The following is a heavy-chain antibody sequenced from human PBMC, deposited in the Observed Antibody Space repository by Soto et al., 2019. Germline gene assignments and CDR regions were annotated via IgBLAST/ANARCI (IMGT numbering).Heavy chain of an antibody. J-gene: IGHJ4*02. Sequence: GGSLRRSCAASGFTFSSYAMNWVRQTQERVLEWVSSISSTSSYTHYADSVKGRFTISRDNANNSLFLQMNSLRAEDTAVYYCARDLSLAVNYWGQGALVTVSS. CDR2: ISSTSSYT. CDR3: ARDLSLAVNY. CDR1: GFTFSSYA. D-gene: IGHD1-20*01. V-gene: IGHV3-21*01.